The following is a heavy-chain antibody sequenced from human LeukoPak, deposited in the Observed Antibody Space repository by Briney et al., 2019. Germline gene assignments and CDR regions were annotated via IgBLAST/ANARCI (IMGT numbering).Heavy chain of an antibody. V-gene: IGHV3-48*03. CDR3: ARDQENYGGAFDI. CDR2: ISSSGSTI. J-gene: IGHJ3*02. Sequence: GGSLRLSCAASGFTFSSYEMNWVRQAPGKGLASVSYISSSGSTIYYADSVKGRFTISRDNAKNSLYLQMNSLRAEDTAVYYCARDQENYGGAFDIWGQGTMVTVSS. D-gene: IGHD1-7*01. CDR1: GFTFSSYE.